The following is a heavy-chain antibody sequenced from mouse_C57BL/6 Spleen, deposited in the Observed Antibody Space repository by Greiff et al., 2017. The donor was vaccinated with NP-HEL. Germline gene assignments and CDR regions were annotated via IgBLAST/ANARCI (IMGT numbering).Heavy chain of an antibody. Sequence: VQLQQSGPELVKPGASVKISCKASGYTFTDYYMNWVKQSHGKSLEWIGDINPNNGGTSYNQKFKGKATLTVDKSSSTAYMELRSLTSEDSAVYYCARGYSNYGSAMDYWGQGTSVTVSS. J-gene: IGHJ4*01. CDR2: INPNNGGT. CDR1: GYTFTDYY. CDR3: ARGYSNYGSAMDY. V-gene: IGHV1-26*01. D-gene: IGHD2-5*01.